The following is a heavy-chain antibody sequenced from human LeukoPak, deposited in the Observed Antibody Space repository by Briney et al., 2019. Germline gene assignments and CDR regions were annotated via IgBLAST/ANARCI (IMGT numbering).Heavy chain of an antibody. V-gene: IGHV4-59*01. CDR3: ARLVQPTSLGWYFDY. Sequence: SETLSLTCTVSGGSISSYYWSWIRQPPGKGLEWIGYIYYSGSTNYNPSLKSRVTISVDTSKNQFSLKLSSVTAADTAVYYCARLVQPTSLGWYFDYWGQGTLVTVSS. CDR2: IYYSGST. J-gene: IGHJ4*02. D-gene: IGHD2/OR15-2a*01. CDR1: GGSISSYY.